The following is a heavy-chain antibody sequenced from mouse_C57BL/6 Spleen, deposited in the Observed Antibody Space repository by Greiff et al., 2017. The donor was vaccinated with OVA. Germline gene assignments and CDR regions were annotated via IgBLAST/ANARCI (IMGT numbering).Heavy chain of an antibody. Sequence: EVKLVESGEGLVKPGGSLKLSCAASGFTFSSYAMSWVRQTPEKRLEWVAYISSGGDYIYYADTVKGRFTISRDNARNTLYLQMSSLKSEDTAMYYCTRDGNPAWFAYWGQGTLVTVSA. CDR3: TRDGNPAWFAY. J-gene: IGHJ3*01. D-gene: IGHD2-1*01. V-gene: IGHV5-9-1*02. CDR1: GFTFSSYA. CDR2: ISSGGDYI.